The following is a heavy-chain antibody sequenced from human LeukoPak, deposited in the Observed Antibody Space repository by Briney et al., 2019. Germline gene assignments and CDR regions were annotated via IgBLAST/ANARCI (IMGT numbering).Heavy chain of an antibody. CDR3: ARGLEQQLVLPTSWFDP. D-gene: IGHD6-13*01. Sequence: SETLYLTCAVYGGSFSGYYWSWIRQPPGKGLEWIGEINHSGSTNYNPSLKSRVTISVDTSKNQFSLKLSSVTAADTAVYYCARGLEQQLVLPTSWFDPWGQGTLVTVSS. J-gene: IGHJ5*02. CDR1: GGSFSGYY. CDR2: INHSGST. V-gene: IGHV4-34*01.